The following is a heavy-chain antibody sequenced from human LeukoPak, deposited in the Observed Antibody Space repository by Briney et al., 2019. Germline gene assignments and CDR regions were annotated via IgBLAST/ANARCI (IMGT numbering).Heavy chain of an antibody. V-gene: IGHV4-59*01. J-gene: IGHJ6*02. CDR1: GGSISSYY. Sequence: SETLSLTCTVSGGSISSYYWSWIRQPPGKGLEWVGYIYYSGSTNYNPSLKSRVTISVDTSKNQFSLKLSSVTAADTAVYYCARFKATYYYYYGMDVWGQGTTVTVSS. CDR3: ARFKATYYYYYGMDV. CDR2: IYYSGST.